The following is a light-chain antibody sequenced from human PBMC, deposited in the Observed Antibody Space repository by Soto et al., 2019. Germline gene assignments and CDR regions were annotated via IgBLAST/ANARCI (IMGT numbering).Light chain of an antibody. J-gene: IGKJ1*01. CDR3: QQCNSFWT. Sequence: EIQMTRSPSTLSPSVGDRFTIPCRASQNIRSWLAWYQQKPGEAPKVLIYDVSSLESGVPSRFSGSGSGTEFTLTISSLQPDDFATYYCQQCNSFWTFGQGTKVDIK. V-gene: IGKV1-5*01. CDR1: QNIRSW. CDR2: DVS.